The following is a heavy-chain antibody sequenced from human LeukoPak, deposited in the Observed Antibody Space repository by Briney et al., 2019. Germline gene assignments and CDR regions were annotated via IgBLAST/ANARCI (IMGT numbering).Heavy chain of an antibody. V-gene: IGHV3-73*01. D-gene: IGHD6-13*01. J-gene: IGHJ4*02. CDR3: SGLGIASPGTDC. CDR2: IRGKANSYAT. Sequence: GGSLRLSCEASGFTFSGSAIHWVGQASGKGVEWVGRIRGKANSYATEYAASVKGRFTISRDDSRNTAYLQMNSLKTEDSAVYYCSGLGIASPGTDCWGQGTLVTVSS. CDR1: GFTFSGSA.